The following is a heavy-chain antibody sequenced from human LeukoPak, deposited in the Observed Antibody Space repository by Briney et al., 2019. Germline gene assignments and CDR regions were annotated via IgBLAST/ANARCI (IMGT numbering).Heavy chain of an antibody. CDR3: ARRKQQQLVLWGRKVRDAFDI. CDR2: INHSGST. Sequence: PSETLSLTCSVSGGSISSSSYYWGWIRQPPGKGLEWIGEINHSGSTNYNPSLKSRVTISVGTSKNQFSLKLSSVTAADTAVYYCARRKQQQLVLWGRKVRDAFDIWGQGTMVTVSS. J-gene: IGHJ3*02. V-gene: IGHV4-39*07. D-gene: IGHD6-13*01. CDR1: GGSISSSSYY.